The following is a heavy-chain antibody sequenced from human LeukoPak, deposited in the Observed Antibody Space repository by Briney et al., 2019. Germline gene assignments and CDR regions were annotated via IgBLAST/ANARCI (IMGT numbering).Heavy chain of an antibody. Sequence: SVKVSCKASGGTFSSYAISWVRQAPGQGLEWMGGIIPIFGTANYAQKFQGRVAITADESTSTAYMELSSLRSEDTAVYCCARTRLRLGTAAFDIWGQGTMVTVSS. D-gene: IGHD4-17*01. CDR2: IIPIFGTA. V-gene: IGHV1-69*01. J-gene: IGHJ3*02. CDR1: GGTFSSYA. CDR3: ARTRLRLGTAAFDI.